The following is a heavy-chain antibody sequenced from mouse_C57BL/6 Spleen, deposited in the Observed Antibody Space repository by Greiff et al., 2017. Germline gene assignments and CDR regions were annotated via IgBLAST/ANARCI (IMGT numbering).Heavy chain of an antibody. V-gene: IGHV1-26*01. D-gene: IGHD2-4*01. CDR3: ARRGDYDYDWGYAMDD. CDR2: INPNNGGT. CDR1: GYTFTDYY. Sequence: VQLQQSGPELVKPGASVKISCKASGYTFTDYYMNWVKQSHGKSLEWIGDINPNNGGTSYNQKFKGKATLTVDKSSSTAYMELRSLTSDDSAVYYGARRGDYDYDWGYAMDDWGKGTSVTVSS. J-gene: IGHJ4*01.